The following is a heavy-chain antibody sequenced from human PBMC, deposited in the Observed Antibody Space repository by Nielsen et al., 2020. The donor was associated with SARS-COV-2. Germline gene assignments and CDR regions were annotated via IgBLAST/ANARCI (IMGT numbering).Heavy chain of an antibody. V-gene: IGHV3-9*01. J-gene: IGHJ4*02. CDR2: ISWNSGSI. CDR1: GFTFDDYP. Sequence: SLKISCAASGFTFDDYPMHWVRQAPGKGLEWVSGISWNSGSIGYADSVKGRFTISRDNAKNSLYLQMNSLRAEDTALYYCGAGDYDYWGQGTLVTVSS. D-gene: IGHD4-17*01. CDR3: GAGDYDY.